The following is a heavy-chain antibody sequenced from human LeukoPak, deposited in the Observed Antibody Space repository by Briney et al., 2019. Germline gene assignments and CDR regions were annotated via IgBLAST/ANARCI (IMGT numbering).Heavy chain of an antibody. Sequence: SQTLSLTCAISGDSVSSNSAAWNWIRQSPSIGLEWLGRTYYRSKWYNDYAVSVKSRITINPDTSKNQFSLQLNSVTAADTAVHYCARVRYGSGSFDPWGQGTLVTVSS. D-gene: IGHD3-10*01. V-gene: IGHV6-1*01. CDR1: GDSVSSNSAA. CDR3: ARVRYGSGSFDP. J-gene: IGHJ5*02. CDR2: TYYRSKWYN.